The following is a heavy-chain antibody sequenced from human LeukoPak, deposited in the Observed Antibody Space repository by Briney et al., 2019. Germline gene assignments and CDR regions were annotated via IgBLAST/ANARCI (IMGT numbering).Heavy chain of an antibody. CDR3: EKMGQWELLGYFDL. Sequence: SGGSLRLSCAASGFTFSSDAMSWVRQAPGKGLEWVSAISGSGGSTYYADSVKGRFTISRDNSKNTLYLQMNSLRAEDTAVYYCEKMGQWELLGYFDLWGRGTLVTVSS. CDR1: GFTFSSDA. CDR2: ISGSGGST. J-gene: IGHJ2*01. V-gene: IGHV3-23*01. D-gene: IGHD1-26*01.